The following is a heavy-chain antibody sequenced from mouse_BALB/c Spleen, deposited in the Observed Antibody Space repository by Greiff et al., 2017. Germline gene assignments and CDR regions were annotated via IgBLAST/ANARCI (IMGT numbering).Heavy chain of an antibody. J-gene: IGHJ4*01. CDR2: IRNKANGYTT. CDR3: ARDSYAMDY. V-gene: IGHV7-3*02. Sequence: EVQLQQSGGGLVQPGGSLRLSCATSGFTFTDYYMSWVRQPPGKALEWLGFIRNKANGYTTEYSASVKGRFTISRDNSQSILYLQMNTLRAEDSATYYCARDSYAMDYWGQGTSVTVSS. CDR1: GFTFTDYY.